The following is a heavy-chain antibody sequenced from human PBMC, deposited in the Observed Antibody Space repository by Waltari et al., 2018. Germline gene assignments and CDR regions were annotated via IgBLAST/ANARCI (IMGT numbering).Heavy chain of an antibody. CDR1: GFSFSTEA. Sequence: EVQLLESGGGLIEPGGSMTLPCLASGFSFSTEAMSWVRQAPGKRREWVALVSAGSANTHFAESVKGRFSISRDNSKNTVLLQMNSLSSEDTGRYYCAQGGYKNFDYWGQGTLVTVSS. J-gene: IGHJ4*02. CDR3: AQGGYKNFDY. V-gene: IGHV3-23*01. D-gene: IGHD5-12*01. CDR2: VSAGSANT.